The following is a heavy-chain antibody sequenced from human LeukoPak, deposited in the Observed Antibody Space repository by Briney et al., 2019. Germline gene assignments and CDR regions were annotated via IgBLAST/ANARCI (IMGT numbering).Heavy chain of an antibody. Sequence: ASVTVSCTASGYTFTGYFMHWVRQAPGQGLEWMGWINPNIGATKYPRKFQGWVTMTRDTSISTAYMELSRLRSDDTAVYYCARGQLTDDLDYWGQGTLVTVSS. CDR2: INPNIGAT. D-gene: IGHD1-14*01. V-gene: IGHV1-2*04. J-gene: IGHJ4*02. CDR1: GYTFTGYF. CDR3: ARGQLTDDLDY.